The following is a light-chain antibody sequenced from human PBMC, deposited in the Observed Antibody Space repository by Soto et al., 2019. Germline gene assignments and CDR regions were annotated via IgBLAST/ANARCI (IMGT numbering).Light chain of an antibody. CDR2: GAS. CDR3: QQSNNWPPWT. CDR1: QSVGSN. Sequence: EIVMTQSPATLSVSPGERATLSCRASQSVGSNLAWYQHKPGQAPRLLIYGASTRATGIPARFSGSGSGTEFTLTISSLQSEDFAVYYCQQSNNWPPWTFGQGTKVEIK. J-gene: IGKJ1*01. V-gene: IGKV3-15*01.